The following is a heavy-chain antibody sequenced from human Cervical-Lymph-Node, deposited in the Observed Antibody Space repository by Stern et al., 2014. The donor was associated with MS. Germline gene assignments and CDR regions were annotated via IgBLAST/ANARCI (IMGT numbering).Heavy chain of an antibody. Sequence: DQLVESGGGLVKPGGSLRLTCAASGFTFSDYYMSWIRQAPGKGLEWVSYISISRSTLYYEDSVKGRFSLSRDKNPLILQMNRLRAEDTAVYYCARSLQRPIYTYGYYHYGMDVWGQGTAVTVSS. CDR3: ARSLQRPIYTYGYYHYGMDV. J-gene: IGHJ6*02. CDR1: GFTFSDYY. CDR2: ISISRSTL. V-gene: IGHV3-11*01. D-gene: IGHD5-18*01.